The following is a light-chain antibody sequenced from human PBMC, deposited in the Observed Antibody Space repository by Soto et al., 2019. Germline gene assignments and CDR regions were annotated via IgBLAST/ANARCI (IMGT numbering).Light chain of an antibody. CDR1: QSVSSNS. CDR2: GAS. V-gene: IGKV3-20*01. J-gene: IGKJ5*01. Sequence: DIVLTQSPGTLSLSPGVRATLSCRASQSVSSNSLAWYQQKPGQAPRLLISGASNRATAIPDRFSGSGSGTDFTLTSSGLDPEDFAVYYCQQYDSSSITFGQGTRLEIK. CDR3: QQYDSSSIT.